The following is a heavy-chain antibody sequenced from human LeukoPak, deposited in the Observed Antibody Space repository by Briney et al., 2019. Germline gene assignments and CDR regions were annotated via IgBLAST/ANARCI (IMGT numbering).Heavy chain of an antibody. V-gene: IGHV4-34*01. Sequence: SETLSLTCTVSGYSITSGYYWSWIRQPPGKGLEWIGEINHSGSTNYNPSLKSRVTISVDTSKNQFSLKLSSVTAADTAVYYCARGDQWLVRYYFDYWGQGTQVTVSS. D-gene: IGHD6-19*01. CDR2: INHSGST. CDR1: GYSITSGYY. CDR3: ARGDQWLVRYYFDY. J-gene: IGHJ4*02.